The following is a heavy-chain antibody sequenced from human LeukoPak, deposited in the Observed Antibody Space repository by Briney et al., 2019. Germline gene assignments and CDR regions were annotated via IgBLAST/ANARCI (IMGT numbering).Heavy chain of an antibody. J-gene: IGHJ4*02. CDR3: ASGLRYFDLYY. D-gene: IGHD3-9*01. V-gene: IGHV4-34*01. Sequence: PSDTLSLTCAVYGGSFSGYYWSWIRQPPGKGLEWIGEINHSGSTNYNPSLKSRVTISVDTSKNQFSLKLSSVTAADTAVYYCASGLRYFDLYYWGQGTLVTVSS. CDR2: INHSGST. CDR1: GGSFSGYY.